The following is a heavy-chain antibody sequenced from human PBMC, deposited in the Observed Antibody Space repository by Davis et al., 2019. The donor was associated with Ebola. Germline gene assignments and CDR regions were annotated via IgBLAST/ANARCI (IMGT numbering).Heavy chain of an antibody. D-gene: IGHD5-24*01. Sequence: GGSLRLSCAASGFTFSSYSMNWVRQAPGKGLEWVSYISSSSSTIYYADSVKGRFTISRDNAKNSLYLQMNSLRDEDTAVYYCARDYIEMATEISYYYGMDVWGQGTTVTVSS. CDR3: ARDYIEMATEISYYYGMDV. V-gene: IGHV3-48*02. CDR2: ISSSSSTI. J-gene: IGHJ6*02. CDR1: GFTFSSYS.